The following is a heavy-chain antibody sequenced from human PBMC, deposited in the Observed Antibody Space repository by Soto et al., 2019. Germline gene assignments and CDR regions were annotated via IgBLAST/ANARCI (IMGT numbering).Heavy chain of an antibody. CDR3: AKEQIVVMNALWFGDYFDN. J-gene: IGHJ4*02. CDR1: GFTFSDYT. V-gene: IGHV3-23*01. CDR2: ISGGGDRT. D-gene: IGHD2-21*01. Sequence: EVQLLESGGGLVQPGGSLRLSCAVSGFTFSDYTVNWVRQAPGKGLEWISGISGGGDRTYYADSVKGRFTISRDNSNNTLYLQMNALRAEDTAVYYCAKEQIVVMNALWFGDYFDNGGQGTLVTVSS.